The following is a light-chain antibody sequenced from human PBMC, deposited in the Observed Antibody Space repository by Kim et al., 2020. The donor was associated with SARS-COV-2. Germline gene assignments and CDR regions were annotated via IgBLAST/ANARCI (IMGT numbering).Light chain of an antibody. CDR3: SSYTSSTTMV. CDR1: SSDVGGYNY. V-gene: IGLV2-14*03. CDR2: DVS. Sequence: QSALTQPASVSGSPGQSITISCTGTSSDVGGYNYVSWYQQHPGKALRLMIYDVSNRPSGVSNRFSGSKSDNTASLTISGLQAEDEADYYCSSYTSSTTMVFGGGTKLAVL. J-gene: IGLJ2*01.